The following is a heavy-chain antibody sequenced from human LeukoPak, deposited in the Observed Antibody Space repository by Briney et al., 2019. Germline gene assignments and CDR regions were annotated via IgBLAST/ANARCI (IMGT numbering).Heavy chain of an antibody. CDR2: IIPIFGTA. J-gene: IGHJ4*02. CDR1: GGTFSSYA. V-gene: IGHV1-69*01. Sequence: GSSVKVSCKASGGTFSSYAISWVRQAPGQGLERMGGIIPIFGTANYAQKFQGRVTITADESTSTAYMELSSLRSEDMAVYYCARVVAAAGYYFDYWGQGTLVTVSS. CDR3: ARVVAAAGYYFDY. D-gene: IGHD6-13*01.